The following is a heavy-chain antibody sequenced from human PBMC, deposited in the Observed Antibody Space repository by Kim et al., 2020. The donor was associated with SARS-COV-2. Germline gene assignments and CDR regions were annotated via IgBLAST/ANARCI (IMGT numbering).Heavy chain of an antibody. Sequence: GESLKISCKGSGYSFTSYWISWVRQMPGKGLEWMGRIDPSDSYTNYSPSFQGHVTISADKSISTAYLQWSSLKASDTAMYYCARLEGSSRPYYYDSSGPGYWGQGTLVTVSS. D-gene: IGHD3-22*01. CDR3: ARLEGSSRPYYYDSSGPGY. CDR1: GYSFTSYW. CDR2: IDPSDSYT. J-gene: IGHJ4*02. V-gene: IGHV5-10-1*01.